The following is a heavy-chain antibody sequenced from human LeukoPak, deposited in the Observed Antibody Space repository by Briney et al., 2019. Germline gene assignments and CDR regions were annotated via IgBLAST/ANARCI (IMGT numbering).Heavy chain of an antibody. CDR3: AKNGDRGAYCTGGTCYPYFYYYMDV. Sequence: PGGSLRLSCAASGFIFSSYSMNWVRQAPGKGLEWVSYISSSSSTMYYADSVKGRFSISRDNSKNTLYLQMNSLRAEDTAIYYCAKNGDRGAYCTGGTCYPYFYYYMDVWGKGTTVTI. CDR1: GFIFSSYS. V-gene: IGHV3-48*01. J-gene: IGHJ6*03. CDR2: ISSSSSTM. D-gene: IGHD2-15*01.